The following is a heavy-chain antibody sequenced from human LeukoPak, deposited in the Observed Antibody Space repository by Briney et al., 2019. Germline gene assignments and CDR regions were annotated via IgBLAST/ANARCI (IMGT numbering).Heavy chain of an antibody. D-gene: IGHD4-17*01. CDR3: ARAALTTVTPAGY. V-gene: IGHV3-21*01. CDR1: GFTFSTYS. CDR2: ISSSSTYI. J-gene: IGHJ4*02. Sequence: PGGSLRLSCAASGFTFSTYSMNWVRQAPGKGLEWVSSISSSSTYIYYADSVKGRFTISRDNAKNSLYLQMNGLGADDTAVYYCARAALTTVTPAGYWGQGTLVTVSS.